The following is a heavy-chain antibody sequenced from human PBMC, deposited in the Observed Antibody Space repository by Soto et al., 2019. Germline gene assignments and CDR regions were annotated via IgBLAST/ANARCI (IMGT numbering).Heavy chain of an antibody. J-gene: IGHJ6*02. Sequence: QTLSLTCAISGDSVSSNSAAWNWIRQSPSRGLEWLGRTYYRSKWYNDYAVSVKSRITINPDTSKNQFSLQLNSVTPEDTAVYYCARDSWFGELSRYYGMDVWGQGTTVIVSS. CDR2: TYYRSKWYN. D-gene: IGHD3-10*01. V-gene: IGHV6-1*01. CDR3: ARDSWFGELSRYYGMDV. CDR1: GDSVSSNSAA.